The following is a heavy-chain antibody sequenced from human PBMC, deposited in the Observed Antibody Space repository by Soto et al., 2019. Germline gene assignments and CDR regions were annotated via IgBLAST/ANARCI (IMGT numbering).Heavy chain of an antibody. D-gene: IGHD3-3*01. CDR3: AKDISRGPTKNYDFWSGPDY. Sequence: GWSLRLACASSGFTFDEYAMHWVRQAPGKGLEWISLISWDGSNRYYADSVKGRFTISRDNSKYSLYLQMNSLRAEDTALYYCAKDISRGPTKNYDFWSGPDYWGQGTLVTVSS. CDR2: ISWDGSNR. J-gene: IGHJ4*02. V-gene: IGHV3-43D*04. CDR1: GFTFDEYA.